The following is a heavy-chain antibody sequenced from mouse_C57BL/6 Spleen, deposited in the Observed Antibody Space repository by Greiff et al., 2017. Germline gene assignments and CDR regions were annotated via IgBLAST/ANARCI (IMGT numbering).Heavy chain of an antibody. CDR2: IHPNSGST. Sequence: VQLQQPGAELVKPGASVKLSCKASGYTFTSYWMHWVKQRPGQGLEWIGMIHPNSGSTNYNEKFTGKATLTVDKTSSTAYMQLSSLTSEDSAVYDCARTAYYGSSYLWYFDVWGTGTTVTVSS. V-gene: IGHV1-64*01. J-gene: IGHJ1*03. CDR1: GYTFTSYW. D-gene: IGHD1-1*01. CDR3: ARTAYYGSSYLWYFDV.